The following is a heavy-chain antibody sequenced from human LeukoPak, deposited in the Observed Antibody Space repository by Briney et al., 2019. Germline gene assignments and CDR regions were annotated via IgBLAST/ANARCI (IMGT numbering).Heavy chain of an antibody. J-gene: IGHJ5*02. Sequence: ASVKVSCKTSGYTFTAYYMHWLRQAPGQGPEWMGWINPNSGGTKYAPRFQGRVTMTRDTSISTAYMELSRLRSDDTAVYYCARARIGVVVPAAPRNWFDPWGQGTLVTVSP. D-gene: IGHD2-2*01. CDR1: GYTFTAYY. V-gene: IGHV1-2*02. CDR2: INPNSGGT. CDR3: ARARIGVVVPAAPRNWFDP.